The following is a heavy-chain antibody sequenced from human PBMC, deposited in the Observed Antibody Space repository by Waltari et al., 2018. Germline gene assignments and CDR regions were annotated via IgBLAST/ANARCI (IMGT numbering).Heavy chain of an antibody. CDR3: ARSEVLATGNYYFDY. CDR2: IYPGDSDT. D-gene: IGHD5-12*01. V-gene: IGHV5-51*01. CDR1: GYSFTSYW. Sequence: EVQLVQSGAEVKKPGESLKISCKGSGYSFTSYWIGWVRQMPGKGLEWMGIIYPGDSDTRYSPSFQGQVTISADKSINTAYLQWDNLKTSDSAIYYCARSEVLATGNYYFDYWGQGTLVTVSS. J-gene: IGHJ4*02.